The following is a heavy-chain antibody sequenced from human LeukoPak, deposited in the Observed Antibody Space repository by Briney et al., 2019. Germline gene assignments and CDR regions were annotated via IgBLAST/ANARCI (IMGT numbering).Heavy chain of an antibody. CDR3: AGEHIVVVTAIRAFDI. D-gene: IGHD2-21*02. J-gene: IGHJ3*02. Sequence: GGSLRLSCAASGFTFSSYSMNWVRQAPGKGLEWVSSISSSSSYIYYADSVKGRFTISRDNAKNSLYLQMNSLRAEDTAVYYCAGEHIVVVTAIRAFDIWGQGTMVTVSS. CDR2: ISSSSSYI. V-gene: IGHV3-21*01. CDR1: GFTFSSYS.